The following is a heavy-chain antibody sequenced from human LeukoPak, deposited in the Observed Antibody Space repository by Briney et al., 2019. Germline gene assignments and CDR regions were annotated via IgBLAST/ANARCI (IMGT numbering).Heavy chain of an antibody. V-gene: IGHV3-7*03. Sequence: TGGSLRLSCAVSGFTFSRYWMSWVRQAPGKGLEWVANIEQDGSEKYYVDSVKGRFTISRDNAKNSVYLQMNSLRDEDTAIYYCARDYHGDYPYYFDYWGQGTLVTVSS. CDR2: IEQDGSEK. CDR1: GFTFSRYW. D-gene: IGHD4-17*01. J-gene: IGHJ4*02. CDR3: ARDYHGDYPYYFDY.